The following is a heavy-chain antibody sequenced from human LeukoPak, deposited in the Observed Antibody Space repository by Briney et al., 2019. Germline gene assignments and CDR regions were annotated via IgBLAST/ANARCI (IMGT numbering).Heavy chain of an antibody. J-gene: IGHJ4*02. D-gene: IGHD3-10*01. CDR3: AKDRVRGVFDY. CDR2: ISTSSTDT. Sequence: GGSLRLSCAASGFTFSDYYMSWIRQAPGKGLEWASYISTSSTDTNYADSVKGRFTISRDNAKKSLYLQMNSLRAEDTAVYYCAKDRVRGVFDYWGQGTLVTVSS. CDR1: GFTFSDYY. V-gene: IGHV3-11*05.